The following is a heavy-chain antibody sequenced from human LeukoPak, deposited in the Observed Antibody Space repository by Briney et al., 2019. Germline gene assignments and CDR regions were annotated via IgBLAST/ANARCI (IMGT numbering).Heavy chain of an antibody. J-gene: IGHJ6*03. CDR2: ISAYNGNT. Sequence: ASVKVSCKASGYTFTSYGISWVRQAPGQGLEWMGWISAYNGNTNYAQKLQGRVTMTTDTSTSTAYTELRSLRSDDTAVYYCARDPVGATHNGYYYYMDVWGKGTTVTVSS. CDR3: ARDPVGATHNGYYYYMDV. CDR1: GYTFTSYG. D-gene: IGHD1-26*01. V-gene: IGHV1-18*01.